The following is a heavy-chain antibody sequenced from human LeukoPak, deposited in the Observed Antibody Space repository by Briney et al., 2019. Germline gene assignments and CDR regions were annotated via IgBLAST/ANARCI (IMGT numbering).Heavy chain of an antibody. J-gene: IGHJ4*02. Sequence: ASVKVSRKASGYTFTSYGISWVRQAPGQGLEWMGWISAYNGNTNYAQKLQGRATMTTDTSTSTAYMEPRSLRSDDTAVYYCARGHSSSWYDYFDYWGQGTLVTVSS. V-gene: IGHV1-18*01. CDR1: GYTFTSYG. CDR3: ARGHSSSWYDYFDY. CDR2: ISAYNGNT. D-gene: IGHD6-13*01.